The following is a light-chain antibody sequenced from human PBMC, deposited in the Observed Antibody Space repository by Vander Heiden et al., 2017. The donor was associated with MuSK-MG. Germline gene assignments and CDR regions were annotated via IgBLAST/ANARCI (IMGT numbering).Light chain of an antibody. V-gene: IGKV1-39*01. CDR2: DSS. CDR1: QNVNNY. CDR3: RQTDSHPYT. Sequence: DIQMTQSPSSLSASVGDSVTITCRASQNVNNYLNWYQQKPGKAPSVLIHDSSTLQTGVPSRFSGSGSETDFTLTISTLQPEDLATYFCRQTDSHPYTFGQGTKVKI. J-gene: IGKJ2*01.